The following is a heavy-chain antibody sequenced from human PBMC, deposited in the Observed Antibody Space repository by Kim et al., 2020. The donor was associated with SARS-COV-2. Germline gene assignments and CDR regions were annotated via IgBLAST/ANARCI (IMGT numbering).Heavy chain of an antibody. Sequence: GGSLRLSCAASGFTLSDVGMHWVRQAPGKGLEWVAHIKKKIDGGTTDYAAVVKGRFAISRDDSKNTLYLQMNSLETEDTAVYYCGNFYNAYWGQGTLVTVSS. CDR2: IKKKIDGGTT. V-gene: IGHV3-15*01. J-gene: IGHJ4*02. CDR1: GFTLSDVG. CDR3: GNFYNAY. D-gene: IGHD3-10*01.